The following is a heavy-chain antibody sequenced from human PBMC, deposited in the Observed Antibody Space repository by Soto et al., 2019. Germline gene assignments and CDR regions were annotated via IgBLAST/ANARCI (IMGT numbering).Heavy chain of an antibody. Sequence: VGSLRLSCAASGFTFSSYGMHWVRQAPGKGLEWVAVIWYDGSNKYYADSVKGRFTISRDNSKNTLYLQMNSLRAEDTAVYYCARGPGQIAFDIWGQGTMVTVS. CDR3: ARGPGQIAFDI. J-gene: IGHJ3*02. V-gene: IGHV3-33*01. CDR2: IWYDGSNK. CDR1: GFTFSSYG.